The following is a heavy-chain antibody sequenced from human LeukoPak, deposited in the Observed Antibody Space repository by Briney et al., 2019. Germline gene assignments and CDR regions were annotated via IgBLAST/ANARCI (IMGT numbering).Heavy chain of an antibody. Sequence: GGSLRLSCAASGFTLSPSWMTWVRQAPGKGLVWVSRITSDGRNTVYADSVKGRFTISRDNARNTVYLQMTSLRAEDSALYFCARDWHYRLDMWGQGALVTVSS. D-gene: IGHD3-10*01. V-gene: IGHV3-74*01. CDR3: ARDWHYRLDM. CDR2: ITSDGRNT. CDR1: GFTLSPSW. J-gene: IGHJ4*02.